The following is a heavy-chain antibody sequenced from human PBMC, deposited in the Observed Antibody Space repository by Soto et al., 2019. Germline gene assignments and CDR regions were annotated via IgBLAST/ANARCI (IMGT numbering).Heavy chain of an antibody. CDR2: IDAANGKT. CDR1: GYIFTNYA. D-gene: IGHD1-1*01. J-gene: IGHJ4*02. V-gene: IGHV1-3*01. CDR3: ARDRTVQLERRGAPDY. Sequence: QVQLVQSGADMKKPGASVKFSCKTSGYIFTNYAIHWVRQAPGQSLEWLGWIDAANGKTEFSQRFQGRVTLTRDTSATTAYMELSSLTSEDTAVYYCARDRTVQLERRGAPDYWGQGTLVTVSS.